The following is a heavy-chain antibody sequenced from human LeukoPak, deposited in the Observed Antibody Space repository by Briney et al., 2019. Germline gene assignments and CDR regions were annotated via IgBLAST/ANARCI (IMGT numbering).Heavy chain of an antibody. Sequence: ASVKVSCKASGYTFTSYDINWVRQATGQGLEWMGGIIPIFGTANYAQKFQGRVTITADESTSTAYMELSSLRSEDTAVYYCARGWVEMATLMDYYYMDVWGKGTTVTVSS. CDR2: IIPIFGTA. CDR1: GYTFTSYD. CDR3: ARGWVEMATLMDYYYMDV. V-gene: IGHV1-69*13. J-gene: IGHJ6*03. D-gene: IGHD5-24*01.